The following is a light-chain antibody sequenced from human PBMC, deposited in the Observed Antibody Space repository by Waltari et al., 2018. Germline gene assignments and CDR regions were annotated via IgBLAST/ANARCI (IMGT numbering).Light chain of an antibody. CDR1: QSVSSSY. J-gene: IGKJ2*01. V-gene: IGKV3-20*01. CDR2: GAS. CDR3: QQYDSYT. Sequence: EIVLTQSPGTLSLSPGERATLSCRASQSVSSSYLAWYQQKPGQAPRLLIYGASPRAPGIPSRFSGSGSGTDFTLTISRLEPEDFAVYYCQQYDSYTLGQGTKLEIK.